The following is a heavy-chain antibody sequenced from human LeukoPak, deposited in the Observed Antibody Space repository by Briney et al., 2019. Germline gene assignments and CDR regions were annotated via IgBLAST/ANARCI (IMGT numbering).Heavy chain of an antibody. Sequence: SETLSLTCAVYGGSFSGYYWGWIRQPPGKGLEWIGEINHSGSTNYNPSLKSRVTISVDTSKNQFSLKLSSVTAADTAVYYCARGGQYYDILTGYYTGRVPFDYWGQGTLVTVSS. CDR3: ARGGQYYDILTGYYTGRVPFDY. CDR1: GGSFSGYY. D-gene: IGHD3-9*01. V-gene: IGHV4-34*01. CDR2: INHSGST. J-gene: IGHJ4*02.